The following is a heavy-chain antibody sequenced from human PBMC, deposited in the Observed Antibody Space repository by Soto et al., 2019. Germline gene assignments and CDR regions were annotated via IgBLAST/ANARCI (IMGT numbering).Heavy chain of an antibody. V-gene: IGHV4-34*01. Sequence: QVQLQQWGAGLLKPSETLSLTSAVYGGSFSGYYWSWIRQPPGKGLEWIGEINHSGSTNYHTSLKSPVTISVDTSQKQFSLQLRSVTAADAAVYYCARGRNCCTNGVCVYYVDYWGQGTLVTVSS. D-gene: IGHD2-8*01. CDR2: INHSGST. J-gene: IGHJ4*02. CDR1: GGSFSGYY. CDR3: ARGRNCCTNGVCVYYVDY.